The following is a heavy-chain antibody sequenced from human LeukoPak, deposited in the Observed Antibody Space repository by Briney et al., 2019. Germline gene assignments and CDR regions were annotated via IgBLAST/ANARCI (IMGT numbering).Heavy chain of an antibody. CDR1: GYTFTGYY. CDR3: ATIAAAVHHYYYYMDV. Sequence: ASVKVSCKASGYTFTGYYMHWVRQAPGQGLEWMGWINPNSGGTNYAKKFQGRVTMNRDTYNSTAYMELSRLRSDDTAVYYCATIAAAVHHYYYYMDVWGKGTTVTVPS. D-gene: IGHD6-13*01. V-gene: IGHV1-2*02. CDR2: INPNSGGT. J-gene: IGHJ6*03.